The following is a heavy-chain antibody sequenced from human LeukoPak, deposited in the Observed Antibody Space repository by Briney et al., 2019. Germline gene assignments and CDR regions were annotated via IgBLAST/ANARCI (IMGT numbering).Heavy chain of an antibody. D-gene: IGHD3-22*01. J-gene: IGHJ4*02. CDR2: INPSGGST. CDR3: ARGPRGPRGVPITMIVVGMFDY. Sequence: ASVKVSCKASGYTFTSYYMHWVRQAPGQGLEWMGIINPSGGSTSYAQKFQGRVTMTRDTSTSTVYMELSSLRSEDTAVYYCARGPRGPRGVPITMIVVGMFDYWGQGTLVTVSS. V-gene: IGHV1-46*01. CDR1: GYTFTSYY.